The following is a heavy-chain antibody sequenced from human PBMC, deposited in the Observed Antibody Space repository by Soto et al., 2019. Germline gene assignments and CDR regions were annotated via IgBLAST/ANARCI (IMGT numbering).Heavy chain of an antibody. CDR3: AREAYCGGDCYSDLGYYFDY. CDR1: GFTFSSYG. CDR2: IWYDGSNK. D-gene: IGHD2-21*02. Sequence: SGGSLRLSCAASGFTFSSYGMHWVRQAPGKGLEWVAVIWYDGSNKYYADSVKGRFTISRDNSKNTLYLQMNSLRAEDTAVYYCAREAYCGGDCYSDLGYYFDYWGQGTLVTVSS. J-gene: IGHJ4*02. V-gene: IGHV3-33*01.